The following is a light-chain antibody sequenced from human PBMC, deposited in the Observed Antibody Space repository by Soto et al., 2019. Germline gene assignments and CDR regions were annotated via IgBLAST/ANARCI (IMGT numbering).Light chain of an antibody. CDR2: DVS. CDR3: SSYTSNSTRV. CDR1: KRDVGGSNY. Sequence: QSALTQPASVSGAPGQSITISCTGNKRDVGGSNYVSWYQQYPDKAPKLMIYDVSNRPSGVSSRFSGSKSGNTASLTISGLQAEDESDYYCSSYTSNSTRVFGTGTKVTVL. J-gene: IGLJ1*01. V-gene: IGLV2-14*01.